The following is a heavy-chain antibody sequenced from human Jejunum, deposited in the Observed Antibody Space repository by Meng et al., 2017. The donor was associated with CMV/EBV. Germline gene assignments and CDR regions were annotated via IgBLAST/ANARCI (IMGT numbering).Heavy chain of an antibody. CDR3: ARDYRRGDGSG. Sequence: SCAASGFTFRTYTMNWVRQAPGKGLEWVSSITSSSTYIYYADSAKGRFTISGDNAKNSLYLQMNSLRADDTAVYYCARDYRRGDGSGWGQGTLVTVSS. D-gene: IGHD2-21*02. CDR2: ITSSSTYI. J-gene: IGHJ4*02. CDR1: GFTFRTYT. V-gene: IGHV3-21*01.